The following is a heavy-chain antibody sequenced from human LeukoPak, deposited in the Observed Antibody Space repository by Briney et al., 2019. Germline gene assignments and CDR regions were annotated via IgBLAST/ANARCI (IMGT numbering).Heavy chain of an antibody. J-gene: IGHJ2*01. CDR1: GGSFSGYY. CDR3: ARGRRWLNRYFYL. D-gene: IGHD2-15*01. Sequence: SETLSLTCAVYGGSFSGYYWSWIRQPPGKGLEWIGEINHSGSTNYNPSLKSRVTISVDTSKNQFSLKLSSVTAADTAVYYCARGRRWLNRYFYLWGRGTLVTVSS. V-gene: IGHV4-34*01. CDR2: INHSGST.